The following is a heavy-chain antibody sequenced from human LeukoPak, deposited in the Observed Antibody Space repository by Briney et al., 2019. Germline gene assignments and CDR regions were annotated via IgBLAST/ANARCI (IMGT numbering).Heavy chain of an antibody. V-gene: IGHV3-30-3*01. CDR1: GFTFSSYA. J-gene: IGHJ4*02. D-gene: IGHD6-6*01. CDR3: ARDQGAARVFDY. Sequence: PGGSLRLSCAASGFTFSSYAMHWVRQAPGKGLEWVAVISYDGSNKYYADSVKGRFTISRDNSKNTLYLQMNSLRAEDTAVYYCARDQGAARVFDYWGQGTLVTVSS. CDR2: ISYDGSNK.